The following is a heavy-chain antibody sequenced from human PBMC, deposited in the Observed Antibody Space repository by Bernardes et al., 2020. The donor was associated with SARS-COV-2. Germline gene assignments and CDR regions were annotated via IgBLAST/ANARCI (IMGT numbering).Heavy chain of an antibody. V-gene: IGHV3-23*01. Sequence: GGSLRLSCAASGFTFSSYAMSWVRQAPGKGLEWVSAISGSGGSTYYADSVKGRFTISRDNSKNTLYLQMNSLRAEDTAVYYCAKDRISDIVVVPAARFFRGYYYMDVWGKGTTVTVSS. CDR3: AKDRISDIVVVPAARFFRGYYYMDV. D-gene: IGHD2-2*01. CDR2: ISGSGGST. CDR1: GFTFSSYA. J-gene: IGHJ6*03.